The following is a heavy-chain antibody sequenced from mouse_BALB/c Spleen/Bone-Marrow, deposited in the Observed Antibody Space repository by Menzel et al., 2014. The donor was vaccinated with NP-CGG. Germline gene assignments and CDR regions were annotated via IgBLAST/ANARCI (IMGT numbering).Heavy chain of an antibody. V-gene: IGHV14-3*02. CDR3: ARWEYYAMDY. CDR2: IDPANGNA. CDR1: GFNIKDTY. Sequence: VQLKESGAELVKPGASVKLSCTSSGFNIKDTYMHWAKQRPEQGLEWIGRIDPANGNAKYDPKFQGKATITADTSSNTAYLQLSSLTSEDTAVYYCARWEYYAMDYWGQGTSVTVS. D-gene: IGHD4-1*01. J-gene: IGHJ4*01.